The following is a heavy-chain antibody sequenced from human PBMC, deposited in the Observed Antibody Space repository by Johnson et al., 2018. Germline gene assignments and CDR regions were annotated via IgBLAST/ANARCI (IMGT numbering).Heavy chain of an antibody. CDR2: ISYDGSNT. V-gene: IGHV3-30*04. CDR3: AREDSPYHREYFRH. CDR1: GFTFSNYA. J-gene: IGHJ1*01. D-gene: IGHD2-15*01. Sequence: VQLVESGGGVVQPGRSLRLSCAASGFTFSNYALHWVRQAPGKGLEWVALISYDGSNTYYADSVKGRFTMSRDNSKNTGYVQMNNLTVEDTAIYYCAREDSPYHREYFRHWGQGTLVLVSS.